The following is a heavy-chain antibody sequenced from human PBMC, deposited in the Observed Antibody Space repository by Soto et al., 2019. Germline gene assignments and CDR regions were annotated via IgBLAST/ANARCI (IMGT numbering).Heavy chain of an antibody. V-gene: IGHV3-30*18. Sequence: QVQLVESGGGVVQPGRSLRLSCAASGFTFSNNGMHWVRQAPGKGLEWVAVISYDGSSKYYADSVKGRFTISRDNSKYTLFLQMNSLRAEDTAVFYCAKGRYYDLYGMDVWGQGTTVTVSS. CDR3: AKGRYYDLYGMDV. CDR2: ISYDGSSK. D-gene: IGHD3-22*01. CDR1: GFTFSNNG. J-gene: IGHJ6*02.